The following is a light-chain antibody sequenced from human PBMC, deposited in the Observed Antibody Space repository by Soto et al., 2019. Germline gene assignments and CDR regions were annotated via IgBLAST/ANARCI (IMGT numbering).Light chain of an antibody. CDR2: GAS. Sequence: EVVMPQSRATLSVSPGERATLSGRASESVSSNLAWYQQRPGQAPRLVIFGASTRATGIPARFSGGGSGTEFTLTISSLQSEDFAVYYCQQYNSWPPITFGQGTRLEIK. CDR1: ESVSSN. J-gene: IGKJ5*01. V-gene: IGKV3-15*01. CDR3: QQYNSWPPIT.